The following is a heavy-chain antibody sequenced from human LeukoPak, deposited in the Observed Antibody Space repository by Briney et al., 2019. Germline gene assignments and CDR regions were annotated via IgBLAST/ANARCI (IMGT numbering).Heavy chain of an antibody. CDR2: ISGSGGTT. CDR1: GFTFSSYA. Sequence: SGGSLRLSCVASGFTFSSYAMNWVRQAPGKGLEWVSTISGSGGTTYYADSVKGRFTISRDNSKNTLYLQMNSLRAEDTAIYYCAKDLGDQGFWEEPWGQGALVTVSS. D-gene: IGHD3-3*01. J-gene: IGHJ1*01. CDR3: AKDLGDQGFWEEP. V-gene: IGHV3-23*01.